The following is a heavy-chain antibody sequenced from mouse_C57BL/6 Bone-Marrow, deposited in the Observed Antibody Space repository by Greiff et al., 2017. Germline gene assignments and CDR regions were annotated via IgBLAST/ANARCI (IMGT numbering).Heavy chain of an antibody. CDR3: TPGAMDY. CDR2: IRNKANNHAT. V-gene: IGHV6-6*01. J-gene: IGHJ4*01. CDR1: GFTFSDAW. Sequence: EVKLVESGGGLVQPGGSMKLSCAASGFTFSDAWMDWVRQSPEKGLEWVDEIRNKANNHATYYAESVKGRFTISRDDSKSSVYLQMNSLRAEDTGIYYCTPGAMDYWGQGTSVTVSS.